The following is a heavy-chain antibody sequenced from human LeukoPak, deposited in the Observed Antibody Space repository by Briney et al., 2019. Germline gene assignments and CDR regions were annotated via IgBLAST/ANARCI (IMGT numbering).Heavy chain of an antibody. CDR2: ISSDGRST. J-gene: IGHJ4*02. V-gene: IGHV3-74*01. Sequence: PGGSLRLSCAASGFTLSSYWMHWARQVPGMGLEWVSRISSDGRSTTYADSVKGRFTITRDNAKNTVYLQTKSLSAEDTAVYYCSRGTRDGSGSYILDHWGQGTLAAVSS. CDR1: GFTLSSYW. CDR3: SRGTRDGSGSYILDH. D-gene: IGHD3-10*01.